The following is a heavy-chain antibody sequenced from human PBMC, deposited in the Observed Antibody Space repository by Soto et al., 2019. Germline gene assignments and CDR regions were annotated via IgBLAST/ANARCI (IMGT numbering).Heavy chain of an antibody. D-gene: IGHD6-13*01. CDR3: ASLIAAAGPPHSPRYYYGMDV. CDR2: IIPIFGTA. Sequence: QVQLVQSGAEVKKPGSSVKVSCKASGGTFSSYAISWVRQAPGHGLEWMGGIIPIFGTADYAQKFQGRVTVTADESTSTGYVELSSLRSEDTAVYYCASLIAAAGPPHSPRYYYGMDVWCQGNTVTVSS. CDR1: GGTFSSYA. J-gene: IGHJ6*02. V-gene: IGHV1-69*12.